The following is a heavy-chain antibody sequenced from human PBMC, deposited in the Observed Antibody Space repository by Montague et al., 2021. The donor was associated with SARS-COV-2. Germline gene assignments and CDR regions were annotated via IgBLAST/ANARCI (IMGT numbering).Heavy chain of an antibody. CDR2: ISSSGSSI. CDR1: GFTFSRYE. V-gene: IGHV3-48*03. D-gene: IGHD3-22*01. J-gene: IGHJ4*02. CDR3: AREGYYDSSGYPLSY. Sequence: SLRLSCAASGFTFSRYEMNWVRQAPGKGLEWVSYISSSGSSIYYAESVKGRFTISRDNAKNSLYLQMNSLRAEDTAVYYCAREGYYDSSGYPLSYWGQGTLVTVSS.